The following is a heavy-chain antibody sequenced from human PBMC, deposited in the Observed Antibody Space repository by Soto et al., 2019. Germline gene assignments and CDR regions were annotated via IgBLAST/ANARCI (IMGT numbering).Heavy chain of an antibody. D-gene: IGHD3-3*01. V-gene: IGHV3-11*01. CDR1: GFTFSDYY. Sequence: PGGSLRLSCAASGFTFSDYYMSWTRQAPGKGLEWVSYISGGANTIYYADSVRGLFTISRDNAKKSLYLQMNSLRAEDTAVYYCARTLFWSGYSFDFWGQGTLVTVSS. CDR3: ARTLFWSGYSFDF. J-gene: IGHJ4*01. CDR2: ISGGANTI.